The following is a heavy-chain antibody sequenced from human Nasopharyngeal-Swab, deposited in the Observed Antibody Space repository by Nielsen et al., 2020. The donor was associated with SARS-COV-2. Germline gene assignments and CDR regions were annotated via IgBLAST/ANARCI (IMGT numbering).Heavy chain of an antibody. CDR1: GGSISSYY. J-gene: IGHJ4*02. D-gene: IGHD3-3*01. Sequence: SETLSLTCTVSGGSISSYYWSWIRKPPGKGLEWLGYDYYRGSTNYNPSLKSRVTLSVDTSKNQFSLKLSSVTAADTAVYYCARDSGWSGYYLGNFDYWGQGTLVTVSS. V-gene: IGHV4-59*01. CDR3: ARDSGWSGYYLGNFDY. CDR2: DYYRGST.